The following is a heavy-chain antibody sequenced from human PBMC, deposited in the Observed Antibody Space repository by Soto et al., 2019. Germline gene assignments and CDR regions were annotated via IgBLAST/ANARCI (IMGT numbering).Heavy chain of an antibody. Sequence: QVQLVQSGAEVKKPGASVKVSCKASGYTFTSYDINWVRQATGQGLEWMGWMNPNSGNTGYAQKFQGRVTMTRNTSRSTAYMEVSSLRSEDTAVYYCARGPGSWYYYYMDVWGKGTTVTVSS. J-gene: IGHJ6*03. CDR2: MNPNSGNT. V-gene: IGHV1-8*01. D-gene: IGHD6-13*01. CDR1: GYTFTSYD. CDR3: ARGPGSWYYYYMDV.